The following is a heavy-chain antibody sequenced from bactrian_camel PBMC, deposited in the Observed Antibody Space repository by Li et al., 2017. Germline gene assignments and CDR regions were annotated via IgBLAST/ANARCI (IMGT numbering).Heavy chain of an antibody. J-gene: IGHJ4*01. CDR3: AAGWSFGVGTLLRRHYNY. CDR1: GYTYSGHC. D-gene: IGHD3*01. V-gene: IGHV3S67*01. CDR2: IGSSGST. Sequence: DVQLVESGGASVQAGGSLKLSCAVSGYTYSGHCMGWFRQAPGKEREGVAIIGSSGSTGYADSVKGRFTISQDNAKNMVYLQVNSLKAEDTAMYYCAAGWSFGVGTLLRRHYNYWGQGTQVTVS.